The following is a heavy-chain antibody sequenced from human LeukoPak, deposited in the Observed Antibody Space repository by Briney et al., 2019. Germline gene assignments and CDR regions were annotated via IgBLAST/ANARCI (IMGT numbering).Heavy chain of an antibody. CDR1: GGTFSSYA. D-gene: IGHD6-19*01. V-gene: IGHV1-69*05. CDR3: ARDPSSGWYLEYYFDY. Sequence: GASVKVSCKASGGTFSSYAISWVRQAPGQGLEWMGRIIPIFGTANYAQKFQGRVTITTDESTSTAYMELSSLRSEDTAVYYRARDPSSGWYLEYYFDYWGQGTLVTVSS. J-gene: IGHJ4*02. CDR2: IIPIFGTA.